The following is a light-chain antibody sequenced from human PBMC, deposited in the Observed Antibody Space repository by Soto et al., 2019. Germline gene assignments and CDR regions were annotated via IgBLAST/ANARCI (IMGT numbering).Light chain of an antibody. CDR1: QSVNSNY. CDR2: AAS. J-gene: IGKJ5*01. CDR3: QQYGY. V-gene: IGKV3-20*01. Sequence: ETVLTQSPGTLSLSPGERATLSCRASQSVNSNYLAWYQQKPGQAPRLLIYAASTRATGIPDRFSGSGSGTDFTLTISRLEPEDSAVYFCQQYGYFGQGTRLAIK.